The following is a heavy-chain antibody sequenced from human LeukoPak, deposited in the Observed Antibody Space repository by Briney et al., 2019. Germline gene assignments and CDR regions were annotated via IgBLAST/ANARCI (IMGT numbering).Heavy chain of an antibody. CDR2: INPSGGST. D-gene: IGHD4-17*01. J-gene: IGHJ5*02. V-gene: IGHV1-46*03. CDR3: ARYGDSFVDH. Sequence: ELMVIINPSGGSTSYAQKFQGRLTMTRDTSTSTVYMELSSLRSEDTAVYYCARYGDSFVDHWGQGTLVTVSS.